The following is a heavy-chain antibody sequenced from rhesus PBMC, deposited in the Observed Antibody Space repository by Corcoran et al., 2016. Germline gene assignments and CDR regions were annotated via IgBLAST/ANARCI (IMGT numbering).Heavy chain of an antibody. CDR1: GYSISSGYG. Sequence: QLQLQESGPGLVKPSETLSLTCAVSGYSISSGYGWSWIRQPPGKGLEWIGYISYSGSTSYNPSLKGRFTTTSDTSNNQVALKLSAVTAADTAVYYCARDKRIVVVITGGFDYWGQGVLVTVSS. V-gene: IGHV4-122*02. CDR2: ISYSGST. D-gene: IGHD3-16*01. CDR3: ARDKRIVVVITGGFDY. J-gene: IGHJ4*01.